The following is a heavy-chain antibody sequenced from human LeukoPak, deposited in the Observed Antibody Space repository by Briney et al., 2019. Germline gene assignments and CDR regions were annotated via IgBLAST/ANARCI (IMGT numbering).Heavy chain of an antibody. CDR3: ARHIAHIVVPAAMRTNWFDP. V-gene: IGHV4-39*01. Sequence: PSETLSLTCTVSGGSISSSSYYWGWIRQPPGKGPEWIGSIYYSGSTYYNPSLKSRVTISVDTSKNQFTLKLSSVTAADTAVYYCARHIAHIVVPAAMRTNWFDPWGQGTLVTVSS. D-gene: IGHD2-2*01. J-gene: IGHJ5*02. CDR1: GGSISSSSYY. CDR2: IYYSGST.